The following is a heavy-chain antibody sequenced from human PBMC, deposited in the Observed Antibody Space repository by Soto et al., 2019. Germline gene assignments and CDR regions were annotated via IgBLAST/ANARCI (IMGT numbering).Heavy chain of an antibody. CDR3: AKDPPPTYYYDSSGHNNWFDP. V-gene: IGHV3-23*01. J-gene: IGHJ5*02. Sequence: LRLSCAASGFTFSSYAMSWVRQAPGKGLEWVSAISGSGGSTYYADSVKGRFTIYRDNSKNTLYLQMNSLRAEDTAVYYCAKDPPPTYYYDSSGHNNWFDPWGQGTLVTVSS. CDR2: ISGSGGST. D-gene: IGHD3-22*01. CDR1: GFTFSSYA.